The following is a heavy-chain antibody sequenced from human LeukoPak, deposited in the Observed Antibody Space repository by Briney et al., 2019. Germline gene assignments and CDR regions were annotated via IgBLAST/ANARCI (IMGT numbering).Heavy chain of an antibody. CDR3: ARQSLVGATDAFDI. V-gene: IGHV4-39*01. Sequence: SETLSLTCTVSGGSIGSSSYYWGWIRQPPGKGLEWIGSIYYSGSTYYNPSLKSRVTISVDTSKNQFSLKLSSVTAADTAVYYCARQSLVGATDAFDIWGQGTMVTVSS. CDR2: IYYSGST. CDR1: GGSIGSSSYY. J-gene: IGHJ3*02. D-gene: IGHD1-26*01.